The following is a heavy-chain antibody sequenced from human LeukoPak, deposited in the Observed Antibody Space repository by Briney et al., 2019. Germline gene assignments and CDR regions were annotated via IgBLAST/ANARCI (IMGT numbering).Heavy chain of an antibody. CDR1: GFTFSSYA. J-gene: IGHJ6*02. D-gene: IGHD6-13*01. CDR3: AKSQGWRLVQYVMDV. V-gene: IGHV3-30-3*02. CDR2: ISYDGSNK. Sequence: GGSLRLSCAASGFTFSSYAMHWVRQAPGKGLEWVAVISYDGSNKYYADSVKGRFTISRDNSKNTLYLQMNSLRAEDTAVYYCAKSQGWRLVQYVMDVWGQGTTVTVSS.